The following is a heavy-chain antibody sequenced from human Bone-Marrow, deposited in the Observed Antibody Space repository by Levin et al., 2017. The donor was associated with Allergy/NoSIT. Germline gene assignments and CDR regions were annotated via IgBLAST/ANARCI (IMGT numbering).Heavy chain of an antibody. V-gene: IGHV3-23*01. J-gene: IGHJ6*02. Sequence: SCVDSRLTFNSYAMSWVRQAPGKRLEWVSAISGSGGRTHYADSVKGRFTISRDNSKNTLYLEMNSLRADDTAVYYCASFALGSLYYGLDVWGQGTTVTVSS. CDR3: ASFALGSLYYGLDV. CDR2: ISGSGGRT. D-gene: IGHD3-10*01. CDR1: RLTFNSYA.